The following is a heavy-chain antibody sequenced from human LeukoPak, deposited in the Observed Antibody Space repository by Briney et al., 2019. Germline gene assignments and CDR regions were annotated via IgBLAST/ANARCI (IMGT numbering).Heavy chain of an antibody. Sequence: PGGSLRLSCAASGFTFSSYAMSWVRPGPGKGLEWVSSISGSGGGTYYADSVKGRFTISRDNSKNTLYLQINSLRADDTAVFYCAKGGGSGFFDYWGQGNVVTVSS. J-gene: IGHJ4*02. D-gene: IGHD3-10*01. V-gene: IGHV3-23*01. CDR1: GFTFSSYA. CDR2: ISGSGGGT. CDR3: AKGGGSGFFDY.